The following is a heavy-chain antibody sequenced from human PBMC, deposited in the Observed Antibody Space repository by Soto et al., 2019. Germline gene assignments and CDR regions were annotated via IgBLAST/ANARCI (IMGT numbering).Heavy chain of an antibody. J-gene: IGHJ2*01. CDR1: GFTFSNYD. CDR2: IGAAGDT. V-gene: IGHV3-13*04. D-gene: IGHD6-19*01. Sequence: EVQLVESGGGLVQPGGSLRLSCAASGFTFSNYDMHWVRQATGKGLEWVSAIGAAGDTYYPGSVKGRFTISRENAKNSLYLQMNSLRAGDTAVYYCARGLGSYWCFDLWGRGTLVTVSS. CDR3: ARGLGSYWCFDL.